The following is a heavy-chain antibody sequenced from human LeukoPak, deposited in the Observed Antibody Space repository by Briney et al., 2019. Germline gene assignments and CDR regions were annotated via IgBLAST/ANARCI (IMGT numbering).Heavy chain of an antibody. CDR2: INPNSGGT. V-gene: IGHV1-2*02. CDR1: GGTFSSYA. CDR3: ARGSGGSGWYNYYYYYYYMDV. Sequence: ASVKVSCKASGGTFSSYAISWVRQAPGQGLEWMGWINPNSGGTNYAQKFQGRVTMTRDTSISTAYMELSRLRSDDTAVYYCARGSGGSGWYNYYYYYYYMDVWGKGTTVTIS. J-gene: IGHJ6*03. D-gene: IGHD6-19*01.